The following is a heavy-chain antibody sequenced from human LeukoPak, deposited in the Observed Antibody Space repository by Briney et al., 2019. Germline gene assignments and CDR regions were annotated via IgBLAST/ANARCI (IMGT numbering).Heavy chain of an antibody. CDR2: ISGSGGST. Sequence: GGSLRLSCAASGFTFSSYAMSWVRQAPGKGLEWVSAISGSGGSTYYADSVKGRFTISRDDSKNTLYLQMNSLRAEDTAVYYCANQLLWFGESTGLFDYWGQGTLVTVSS. CDR1: GFTFSSYA. CDR3: ANQLLWFGESTGLFDY. J-gene: IGHJ4*02. V-gene: IGHV3-23*01. D-gene: IGHD3-10*01.